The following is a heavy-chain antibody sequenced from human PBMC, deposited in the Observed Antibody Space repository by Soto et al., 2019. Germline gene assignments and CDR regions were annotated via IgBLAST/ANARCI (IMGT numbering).Heavy chain of an antibody. D-gene: IGHD3-10*01. V-gene: IGHV4-34*01. CDR3: ARGRGYYYYYYYMDV. J-gene: IGHJ6*03. CDR1: GASFSGYY. CDR2: INHSGST. Sequence: SETLSLTCAVYGASFSGYYWSWIRQPPGKGLEWIGEINHSGSTNYNPSLKSRVTISVDTSKNQFSLKLSSVTAADTAVYYCARGRGYYYYYYYMDVWGKGTTVTVSS.